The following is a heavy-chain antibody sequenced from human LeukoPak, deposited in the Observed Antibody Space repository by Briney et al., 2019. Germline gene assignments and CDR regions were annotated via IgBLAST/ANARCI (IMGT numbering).Heavy chain of an antibody. Sequence: PSETLSLTCTVSGGSINSSYWNWFRQPPGQGLDWIGYIYYSGYANYNPSLTSRVTISVDTSKNQFSLKLTSVTAADTAVYYCAKSHYAYIWGSYENWGPGTLVTVSS. CDR3: AKSHYAYIWGSYEN. CDR1: GGSINSSY. D-gene: IGHD3-16*01. J-gene: IGHJ4*02. V-gene: IGHV4-59*03. CDR2: IYYSGYA.